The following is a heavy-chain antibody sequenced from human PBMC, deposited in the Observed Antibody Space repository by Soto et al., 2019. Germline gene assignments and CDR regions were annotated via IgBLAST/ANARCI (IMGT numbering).Heavy chain of an antibody. V-gene: IGHV3-23*01. CDR1: GFTFSNYA. CDR2: ITGGGGDT. CDR3: AKGSSSSRPYYFDY. Sequence: GGSLRLSCAASGFTFSNYAMGWVRHAPGKGLEWFSAITGGGGDTYYADSVKGRFTISRDNSNSALFLQMNSLGAEDTAVYYCAKGSSSSRPYYFDYWAQGTLVTVSS. D-gene: IGHD2-2*01. J-gene: IGHJ4*02.